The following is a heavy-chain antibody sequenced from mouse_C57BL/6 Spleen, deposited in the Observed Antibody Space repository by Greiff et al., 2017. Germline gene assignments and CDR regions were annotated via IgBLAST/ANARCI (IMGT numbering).Heavy chain of an antibody. D-gene: IGHD3-1*01. Sequence: QVQLKESGAELVRPGASVTLSCKASGYTFTDYEMHWVKQTPVHGLEWIGAIDPETGGTAYNQKFKGKAILTADKSSSTAYMELRSLTSEDSAVYYCTRKAPDYAMDYWGQGTSVTVSS. V-gene: IGHV1-15*01. J-gene: IGHJ4*01. CDR1: GYTFTDYE. CDR2: IDPETGGT. CDR3: TRKAPDYAMDY.